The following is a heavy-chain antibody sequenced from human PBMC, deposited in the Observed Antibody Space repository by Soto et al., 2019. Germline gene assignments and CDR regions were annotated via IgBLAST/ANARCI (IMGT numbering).Heavy chain of an antibody. J-gene: IGHJ5*02. CDR3: ARSPDRSRYRSSTSCYRDWFDP. CDR2: IYYSGST. Sequence: PSETLSLTCTVSGGSISSYYWSWIRQPPGKGLEWIGYIYYSGSTNYNPSLKSRVTISVDTSKNQFSLKLSSVTAADTAVYYCARSPDRSRYRSSTSCYRDWFDPWGQGTLVTVSS. V-gene: IGHV4-59*01. D-gene: IGHD2-2*01. CDR1: GGSISSYY.